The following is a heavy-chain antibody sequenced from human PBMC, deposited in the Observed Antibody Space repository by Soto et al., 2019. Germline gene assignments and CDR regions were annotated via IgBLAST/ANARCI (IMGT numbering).Heavy chain of an antibody. CDR2: ISYDGSNK. J-gene: IGHJ6*02. CDR1: GFTFSSYA. V-gene: IGHV3-30-3*01. Sequence: GGSLRLSCAASGFTFSSYAMHWGRQAPGKGLEWVAVISYDGSNKYYADSVKGRFTISRDNSKNTLYLQMNSLRAEDTAVYYCATDMTKDYYYGMDVWGQGTTVTVSS. CDR3: ATDMTKDYYYGMDV. D-gene: IGHD3-9*01.